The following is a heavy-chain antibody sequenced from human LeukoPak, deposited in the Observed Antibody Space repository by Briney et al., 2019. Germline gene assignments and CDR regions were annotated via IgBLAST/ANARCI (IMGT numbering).Heavy chain of an antibody. D-gene: IGHD3-9*01. CDR1: GFTFSSYA. CDR2: ISGSGGST. V-gene: IGHV3-23*01. J-gene: IGHJ4*02. Sequence: PGGSLRLSCAASGFTFSSYAMSWVRQAPGKGLEWVSAISGSGGSTYYADSVKGRFTISRDNSKSTLYLQMNSLRAEDTAVYYCAKNSVRVPNYYDILTGHFDYWGQGTLVTVSS. CDR3: AKNSVRVPNYYDILTGHFDY.